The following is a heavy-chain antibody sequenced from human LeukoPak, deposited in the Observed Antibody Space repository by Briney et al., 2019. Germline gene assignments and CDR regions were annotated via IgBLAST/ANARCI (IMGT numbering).Heavy chain of an antibody. D-gene: IGHD3-9*01. CDR3: ARESVLRYFDWVSNSIYYYYMDA. CDR1: GFSVSYKD. J-gene: IGHJ6*03. CDR2: LYNDGQT. Sequence: GSLRLSCAASGFSVSYKDMNWVRPAPGKGLEWVSVLYNDGQTHYVDSVKGRFTISRDKSSNTLYLQMNSLRAEDTAVYYCARESVLRYFDWVSNSIYYYYMDAWGKGTPVTVSS. V-gene: IGHV3-53*01.